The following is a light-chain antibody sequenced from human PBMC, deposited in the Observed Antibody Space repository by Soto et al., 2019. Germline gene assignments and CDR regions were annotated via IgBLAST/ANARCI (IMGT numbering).Light chain of an antibody. CDR1: QSISSW. Sequence: DIQMTQSPSTLSASVGDRVTITCRASQSISSWLAWYQTKPGEVPKLLIYDASNLQSGVPSRFSGSGSGTDFPLTISSLHPEYFATYYCQPSYSSPPLTFGGGTRVDIK. CDR3: QPSYSSPPLT. J-gene: IGKJ4*01. CDR2: DAS. V-gene: IGKV1-39*01.